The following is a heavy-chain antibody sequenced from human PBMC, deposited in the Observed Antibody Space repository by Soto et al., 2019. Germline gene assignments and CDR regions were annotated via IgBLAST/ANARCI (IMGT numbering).Heavy chain of an antibody. CDR2: INHSGST. CDR3: AGRQGIQLWSYYYYYGMAV. CDR1: GGSFSDYY. D-gene: IGHD5-18*01. J-gene: IGHJ6*02. Sequence: QVQLQQWGAGLLKPSETLSLTCAVYGGSFSDYYWCWIRQPPGKGREWIGEINHSGSTNYHPSLKSRVTISVDTSKNQFSLKLGSVTAADTAVYSCAGRQGIQLWSYYYYYGMAVWGQGTTVTVSS. V-gene: IGHV4-34*01.